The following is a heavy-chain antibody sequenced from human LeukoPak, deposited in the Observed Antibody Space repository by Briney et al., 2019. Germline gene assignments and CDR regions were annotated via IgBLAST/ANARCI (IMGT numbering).Heavy chain of an antibody. CDR1: GGSISSSSYY. CDR3: ARKRALYYYGSGSYAY. CDR2: IYYSGST. V-gene: IGHV4-39*07. J-gene: IGHJ4*02. Sequence: PSETLSLTCTVSGGSISSSSYYWGWIRQPPGKGLEWIGSIYYSGSTYYNPSLKSRVTISVDTSKNQFSLKLSSVTAADTAVYYCARKRALYYYGSGSYAYWGQGTLVTVSS. D-gene: IGHD3-10*01.